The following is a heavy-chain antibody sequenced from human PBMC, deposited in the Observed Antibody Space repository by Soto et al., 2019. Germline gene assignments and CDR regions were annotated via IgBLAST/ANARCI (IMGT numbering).Heavy chain of an antibody. CDR3: ARDSRAAMVFDY. V-gene: IGHV4-31*03. CDR1: GGSISSGGYY. D-gene: IGHD5-18*01. Sequence: QVQLQESGPGLVKPSQTLSLTCTVSGGSISSGGYYWSWIRQHPGKGLEWIGYIYYSGSTYYNPSLKSRVTIAVDTSKNQFSLKLSSVTAADTAVYYCARDSRAAMVFDYWGQGTLVTVSS. CDR2: IYYSGST. J-gene: IGHJ4*02.